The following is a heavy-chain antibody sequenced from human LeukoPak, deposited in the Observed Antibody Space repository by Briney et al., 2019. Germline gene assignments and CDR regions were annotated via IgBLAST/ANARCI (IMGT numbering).Heavy chain of an antibody. CDR3: AKGTPQWELLRGDY. J-gene: IGHJ4*02. CDR2: ISGSGGST. CDR1: GFTFSSYA. D-gene: IGHD1-26*01. Sequence: XXADXGFTFSSYAMXWVRQAPGKGLEXVSAISGSGGSTYYADSVKGRFTISRDNSKNTLYLQMNSLRAEDTAVYYCAKGTPQWELLRGDYWGQGTLVTVSS. V-gene: IGHV3-23*01.